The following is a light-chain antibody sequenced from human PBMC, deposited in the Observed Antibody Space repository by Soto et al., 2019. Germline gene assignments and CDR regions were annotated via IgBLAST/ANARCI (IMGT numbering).Light chain of an antibody. V-gene: IGKV3-15*01. CDR1: QSVSGN. J-gene: IGKJ5*01. CDR2: GAS. CDR3: QQYNNWPPIT. Sequence: EIVMTQSPATLSVSPGERATLSCRASQSVSGNLAWYQQIPGQAPRLLIYGASTRATGIPARFSGSGSGTEFTLTISSLQSEDFAVYYWQQYNNWPPITFGQGTRLEIK.